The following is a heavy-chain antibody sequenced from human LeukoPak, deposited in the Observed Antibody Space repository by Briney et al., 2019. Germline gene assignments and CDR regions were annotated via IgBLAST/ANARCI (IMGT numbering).Heavy chain of an antibody. CDR1: GGSFSGYY. D-gene: IGHD2-2*01. J-gene: IGHJ4*02. CDR2: INHSGGT. Sequence: SETLSLTCAVYGGSFSGYYWSWIRQPPGKGLEWIGEINHSGGTNYNPSLKSRVTISVDTSKNQFSLKLSSVTAADTAVYYCAGGYCSSTSCHRYFDYWGQGTLVTVSS. CDR3: AGGYCSSTSCHRYFDY. V-gene: IGHV4-34*01.